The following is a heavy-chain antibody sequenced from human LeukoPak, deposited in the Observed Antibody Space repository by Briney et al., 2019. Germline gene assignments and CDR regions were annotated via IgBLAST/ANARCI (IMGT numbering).Heavy chain of an antibody. J-gene: IGHJ5*02. CDR3: AREYYYGSGSYSP. D-gene: IGHD3-10*01. Sequence: GGSLRLSCAASGFTFSSYAMSWVRHAPGEGVEWGSAISDSGGTTYYADSVKGRFTISRDNSKNTLYLQMNSLRGEDTALYYCAREYYYGSGSYSPWGQGILVTVSS. CDR2: ISDSGGTT. V-gene: IGHV3-23*01. CDR1: GFTFSSYA.